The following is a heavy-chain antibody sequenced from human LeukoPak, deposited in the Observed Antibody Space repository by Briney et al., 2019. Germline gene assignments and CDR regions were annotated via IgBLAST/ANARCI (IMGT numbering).Heavy chain of an antibody. V-gene: IGHV3-49*03. CDR2: IRSKAYGGTT. J-gene: IGHJ4*02. Sequence: PGGSLRLSCTASGFTFGDYAMSWFRQAPGKGLEWVGLIRSKAYGGTTEYAASVKGRFTISRDDSKSIAYLQMNSLKTEDTAVYYCTKDSSAYYWEFDYWGQGTLVTVSS. CDR3: TKDSSAYYWEFDY. D-gene: IGHD3-22*01. CDR1: GFTFGDYA.